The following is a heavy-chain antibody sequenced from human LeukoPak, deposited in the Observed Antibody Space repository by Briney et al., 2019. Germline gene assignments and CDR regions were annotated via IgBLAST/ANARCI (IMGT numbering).Heavy chain of an antibody. Sequence: GGSLRLSCAASGFTFSSYGMHWVRQAPGKGLEWVAFIRYDGSNKYYADSVKGRFTISRDNSKNTLYLQMNSLRAEDTAVYYCAKDRRGHHGDYDWFEPWGQGTLVTVSS. CDR1: GFTFSSYG. CDR2: IRYDGSNK. CDR3: AKDRRGHHGDYDWFEP. D-gene: IGHD4-17*01. V-gene: IGHV3-30*02. J-gene: IGHJ5*02.